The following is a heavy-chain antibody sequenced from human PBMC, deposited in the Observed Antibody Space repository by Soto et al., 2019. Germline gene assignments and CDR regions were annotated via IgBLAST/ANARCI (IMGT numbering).Heavy chain of an antibody. D-gene: IGHD2-2*01. CDR1: GFTFSSYE. Sequence: GGSLRLSCAASGFTFSSYEMNWVRQAPGKGLEWVSYISSSGSTIYYADSVKGRFTISRDNAKNSLYLQMNSLRAEDTAVYYCAIGSPVVVVVPAALAHAFDIWGQGTMVTVSS. CDR3: AIGSPVVVVVPAALAHAFDI. V-gene: IGHV3-48*03. J-gene: IGHJ3*02. CDR2: ISSSGSTI.